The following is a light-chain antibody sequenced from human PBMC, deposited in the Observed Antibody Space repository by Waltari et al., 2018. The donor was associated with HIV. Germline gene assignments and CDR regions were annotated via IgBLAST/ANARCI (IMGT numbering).Light chain of an antibody. CDR3: AAWDDSLSGWV. CDR1: SSNIGSNY. J-gene: IGLJ3*02. V-gene: IGLV1-47*01. CDR2: RNN. Sequence: QSVLTQPTSASGTPGQRVTISCSGSSSNIGSNYIYWYQQLPGTAPKLLIYRNNQRPAGVPDRFSGSKSGTSASLAISGLRSEDEADYSCAAWDDSLSGWVFGGGTKLTVL.